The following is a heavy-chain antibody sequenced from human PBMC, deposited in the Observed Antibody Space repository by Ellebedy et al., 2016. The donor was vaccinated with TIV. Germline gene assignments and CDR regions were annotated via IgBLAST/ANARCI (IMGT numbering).Heavy chain of an antibody. Sequence: SVKVSXXASGGTFSSYAISWVRQAPGQGLEWMGGIIPIFGTANYAHKFQGRVTITADESTSTAYMELSSLRSEDTAVFYCARDPSYYYYYMDVWGKGTTVTISS. V-gene: IGHV1-69*13. CDR3: ARDPSYYYYYMDV. CDR2: IIPIFGTA. CDR1: GGTFSSYA. J-gene: IGHJ6*03.